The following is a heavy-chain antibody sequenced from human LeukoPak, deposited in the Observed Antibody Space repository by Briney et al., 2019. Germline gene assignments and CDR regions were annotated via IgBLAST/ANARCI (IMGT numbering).Heavy chain of an antibody. CDR2: IYPGDSDT. D-gene: IGHD5-24*01. CDR3: ARSEMATVLSQDY. CDR1: GYSFTTYW. Sequence: GESLTISCKGSGYSFTTYWIGWVRQMPGKGLEWMGIIYPGDSDTRYSPSFQGQVTISADKSISTAYLQWSSLKASDTAMYYCARSEMATVLSQDYWGQGTLVTVSS. J-gene: IGHJ4*02. V-gene: IGHV5-51*03.